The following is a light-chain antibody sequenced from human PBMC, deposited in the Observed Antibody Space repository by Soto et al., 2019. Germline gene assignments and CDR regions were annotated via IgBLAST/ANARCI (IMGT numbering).Light chain of an antibody. CDR3: QHYAT. CDR1: QSIGSTY. CDR2: GVS. J-gene: IGKJ2*01. V-gene: IGKV3-20*01. Sequence: EIVLTQSPGTLSLSPGQRVTLSCRADQSIGSTYLAWYQKRPGQGPRLLIYGVSRRATGKPDRFTGNGSETDFTHSISRLEHEDSAVYYCQHYATFGQGTKVEIK.